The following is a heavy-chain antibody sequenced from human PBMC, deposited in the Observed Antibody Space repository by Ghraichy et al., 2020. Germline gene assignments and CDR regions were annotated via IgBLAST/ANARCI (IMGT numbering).Heavy chain of an antibody. D-gene: IGHD3-22*01. Sequence: GGSLRLSCAASGFTFSSYAMHWVRQAPGKGLEWVAVISYDGSTKYYADSVKGRFTISRDNSKNTLYLQMNSLRAEDTAVYYCARDFGPMGDSSGHHPDYYGMDVWGQGTTVTVSS. V-gene: IGHV3-30-3*01. CDR2: ISYDGSTK. CDR1: GFTFSSYA. J-gene: IGHJ6*02. CDR3: ARDFGPMGDSSGHHPDYYGMDV.